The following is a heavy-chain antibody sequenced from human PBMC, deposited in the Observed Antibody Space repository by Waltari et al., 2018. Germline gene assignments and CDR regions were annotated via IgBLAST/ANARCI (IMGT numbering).Heavy chain of an antibody. Sequence: QVQLVQSGAEVKKPGASVKVSCKASGYTFTGYYMHWVRQAPGQGLEWMGWINPNSGGTTYAQKFQGRVTMTRDTSISTAYMELSRLRSDDTAVYYCAREVRGAPPNWFDPWGQGTLVTVSS. D-gene: IGHD3-10*01. CDR1: GYTFTGYY. J-gene: IGHJ5*02. CDR3: AREVRGAPPNWFDP. V-gene: IGHV1-2*02. CDR2: INPNSGGT.